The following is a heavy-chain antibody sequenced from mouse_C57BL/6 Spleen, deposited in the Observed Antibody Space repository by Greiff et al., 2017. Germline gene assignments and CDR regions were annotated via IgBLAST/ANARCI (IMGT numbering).Heavy chain of an antibody. CDR2: INPYNGDT. V-gene: IGHV1-20*01. CDR3: AREYDYDYGCCDG. D-gene: IGHD2-4*01. CDR1: GYSFTDYF. J-gene: IGHJ1*03. Sequence: EVQLQQSGPELVKPGASVKLSCTASGYSFTDYFMHWVMQSHGQSLAWIGRINPYNGDTFYTPKFQGKATLTVDTASSTAHLELRSLTSEDSAVEYCAREYDYDYGCCDGWGTGTTVTVSS.